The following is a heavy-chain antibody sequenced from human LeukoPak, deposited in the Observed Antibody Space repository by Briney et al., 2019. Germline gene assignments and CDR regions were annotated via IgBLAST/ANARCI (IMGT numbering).Heavy chain of an antibody. V-gene: IGHV3-23*01. CDR2: TSGSGGST. CDR3: AKDSDYYDSSGYLGY. Sequence: GGSLRLSCAASGFTFSSYAMSWVRQAPGKGLEWVSATSGSGGSTYYADSVKGRFTISRDNSKNTLYLQMNSLRAEDTAVYYCAKDSDYYDSSGYLGYWGQGTLVTVSS. D-gene: IGHD3-22*01. CDR1: GFTFSSYA. J-gene: IGHJ4*02.